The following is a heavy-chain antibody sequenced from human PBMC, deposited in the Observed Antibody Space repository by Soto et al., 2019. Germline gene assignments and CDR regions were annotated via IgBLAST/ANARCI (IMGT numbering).Heavy chain of an antibody. CDR1: GYTFTGYY. CDR3: AIGYSSGWYAEYFQH. J-gene: IGHJ1*01. CDR2: INPNSGGT. D-gene: IGHD6-19*01. V-gene: IGHV1-2*04. Sequence: ASVKVSCKASGYTFTGYYMHWVRQAPGQGLEWMGWINPNSGGTNYAQKFQGWVTMTRDTSISTAYMELSRLRSDDTAVYYCAIGYSSGWYAEYFQHWGQGTLVTVSS.